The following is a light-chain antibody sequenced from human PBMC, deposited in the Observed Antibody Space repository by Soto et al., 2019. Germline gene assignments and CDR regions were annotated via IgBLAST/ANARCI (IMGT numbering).Light chain of an antibody. CDR1: SSNIGGNY. CDR2: DNH. J-gene: IGLJ2*01. Sequence: QSVLTQPPSVSAAPGQRVTISCSGSSSNIGGNYVSWYQVVPRTAPKLLIYDNHKRHSGVPHRFSGSKSGTSATLGIADLHTGDEAHYYCGTWDINLDTVVFGGGTKVTVL. CDR3: GTWDINLDTVV. V-gene: IGLV1-51*01.